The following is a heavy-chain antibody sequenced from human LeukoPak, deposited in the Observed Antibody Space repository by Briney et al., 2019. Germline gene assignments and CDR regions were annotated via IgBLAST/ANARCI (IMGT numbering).Heavy chain of an antibody. V-gene: IGHV1-69*13. J-gene: IGHJ6*02. Sequence: ASVKVSCKASGGTFSSYAISWVRQAPGQGLEWMGGIIPIFGTANYAQKFQGRVTITADESTSTACMELSSLRSEDTAVYYCARAGSSAAAGPAQLRYYYYYGMDVWGQGTTVTVSS. CDR3: ARAGSSAAAGPAQLRYYYYYGMDV. CDR1: GGTFSSYA. D-gene: IGHD6-13*01. CDR2: IIPIFGTA.